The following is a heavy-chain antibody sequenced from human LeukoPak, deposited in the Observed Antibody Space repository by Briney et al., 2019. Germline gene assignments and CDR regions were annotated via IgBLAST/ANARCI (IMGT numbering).Heavy chain of an antibody. J-gene: IGHJ4*02. CDR3: AKELTVYNRGYYFDY. CDR2: IWYDGSKK. V-gene: IGHV3-33*06. Sequence: GGSLRLSCAGSQFTFSSYGMHWVRQAPGKGLEWVAVIWYDGSKKYYADSVKGRFTNSRDNSKNTLYLQMDSLRAEDTAVYYCAKELTVYNRGYYFDYWGQGTLVTVSS. D-gene: IGHD1-14*01. CDR1: QFTFSSYG.